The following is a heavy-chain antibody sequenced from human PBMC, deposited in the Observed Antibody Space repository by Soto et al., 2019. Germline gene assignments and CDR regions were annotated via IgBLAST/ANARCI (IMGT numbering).Heavy chain of an antibody. J-gene: IGHJ4*02. D-gene: IGHD3-3*01. CDR3: SRIHHRLLQWLYQDS. V-gene: IGHV4-31*03. CDR1: GGSISSGRYY. Sequence: SETLSLTCTVSGGSISSGRYYWNWIRQHPGKGLEWIGYIYHSGNTYYNPSLKSRSSISLDTSKNQFSLKLDSVTVADTAVYYCSRIHHRLLQWLYQDSWGEATLVTIYS. CDR2: IYHSGNT.